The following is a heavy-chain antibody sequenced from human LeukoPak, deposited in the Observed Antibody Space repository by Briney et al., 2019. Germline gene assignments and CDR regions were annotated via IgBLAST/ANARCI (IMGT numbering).Heavy chain of an antibody. Sequence: GGSLRLSCAASGFTFSSYGMHWVRQAPGKGLEWVAFIRYDGSNKYYADSVKGRFTISRDNAKNSLYLQMNSLRAEDTAVYYCAKVGVLAGSKYFDYWGQGTLVTVSS. V-gene: IGHV3-30*02. D-gene: IGHD3-10*01. CDR3: AKVGVLAGSKYFDY. CDR2: IRYDGSNK. J-gene: IGHJ4*02. CDR1: GFTFSSYG.